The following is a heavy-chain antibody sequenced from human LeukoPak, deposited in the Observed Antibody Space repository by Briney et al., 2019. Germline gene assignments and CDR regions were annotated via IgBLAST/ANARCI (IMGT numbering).Heavy chain of an antibody. CDR3: ARGRRTGSTYWYFDL. V-gene: IGHV4-59*01. CDR1: GGSIRSYY. D-gene: IGHD3/OR15-3a*01. J-gene: IGHJ2*01. Sequence: SETLSLTCTVSGGSIRSYYWSWIRQPPGKGLEWIGYIYYSGSTNYNPSLKSRVTISVDTSKNQFSLKLSSVTAADTAVYYCARGRRTGSTYWYFDLWGRGTLVTVSS. CDR2: IYYSGST.